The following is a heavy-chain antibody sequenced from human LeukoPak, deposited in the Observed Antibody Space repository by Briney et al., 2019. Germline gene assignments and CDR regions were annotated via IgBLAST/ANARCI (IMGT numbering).Heavy chain of an antibody. CDR1: GFTFSSYS. V-gene: IGHV3-48*04. J-gene: IGHJ4*02. CDR3: ARDLGELSFKEYYFDY. D-gene: IGHD3-16*02. CDR2: ISSSGSTI. Sequence: GGSLRLSCAASGFTFSSYSMNWVRQTPGKGLEWVAYISSSGSTIYYADSVKGRFTISRDNAKDSLYLQMNSLRAEDTAVYYCARDLGELSFKEYYFDYWGQGTLVTVSS.